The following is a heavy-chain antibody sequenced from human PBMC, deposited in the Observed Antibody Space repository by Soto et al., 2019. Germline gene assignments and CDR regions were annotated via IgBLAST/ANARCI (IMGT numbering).Heavy chain of an antibody. CDR1: GFTFSSNW. D-gene: IGHD6-13*01. CDR2: SNSDGSIT. Sequence: GGSLRLSCAASGFTFSSNWMHWVRQAPGKGLVWVSRSNSDGSITSYADSVKGQFTISRDNAKNTLYLQMNSLRADDTAVYYCARGSSSWYVSFDYWGQGILVTVSS. CDR3: ARGSSSWYVSFDY. V-gene: IGHV3-74*01. J-gene: IGHJ4*02.